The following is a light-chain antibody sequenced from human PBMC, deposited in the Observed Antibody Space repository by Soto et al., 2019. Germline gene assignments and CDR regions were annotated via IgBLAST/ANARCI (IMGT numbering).Light chain of an antibody. CDR2: GAS. V-gene: IGKV3-15*01. Sequence: EIVMTQSPATLSVSPGERATLSCRASQSVNSNLAWYQQKPGQAPRLLIYGASTRATGIPARFSGGGSGTEFTLTISSLQSEDSAVYYCQQFNNWPQTFGQGTKVDIK. CDR3: QQFNNWPQT. J-gene: IGKJ1*01. CDR1: QSVNSN.